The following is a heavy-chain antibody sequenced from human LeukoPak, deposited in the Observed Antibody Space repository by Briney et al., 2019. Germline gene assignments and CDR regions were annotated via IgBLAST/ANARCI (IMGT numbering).Heavy chain of an antibody. CDR2: ISAYNGNT. V-gene: IGHV1-18*01. CDR3: ARVLYCGGDCYLGFDY. Sequence: ASVKVSCKASGYTFTSYSISWVRQAPGQGIEWMGWISAYNGNTNYAQKLQGRVTMTTDTSTSTAYMELRSLRSDDTAVYYCARVLYCGGDCYLGFDYWGQGTLVTVSS. CDR1: GYTFTSYS. D-gene: IGHD2-21*01. J-gene: IGHJ4*02.